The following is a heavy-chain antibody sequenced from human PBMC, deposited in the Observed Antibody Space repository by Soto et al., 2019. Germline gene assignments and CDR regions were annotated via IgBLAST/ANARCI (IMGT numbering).Heavy chain of an antibody. V-gene: IGHV3-48*01. CDR1: GFTFSSYA. J-gene: IGHJ4*02. CDR3: ARGTSRKDVRGVDY. CDR2: IYSSSSTI. Sequence: EVQLVESGGGLVQPGGSLRLSCAASGFTFSSYAMTWVRQAPGKGLEWVSYIYSSSSTIYYADSVKGRFTISRDNAKNSLYLQMNSLRAEETAVYYCARGTSRKDVRGVDYWGQGTLVTVSS. D-gene: IGHD3-10*01.